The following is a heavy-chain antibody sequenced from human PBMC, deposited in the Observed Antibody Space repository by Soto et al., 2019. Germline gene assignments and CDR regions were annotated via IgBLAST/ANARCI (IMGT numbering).Heavy chain of an antibody. CDR2: VNWDGGSK. CDR3: VRGARLNFDY. J-gene: IGHJ4*02. Sequence: EVQLVESGGGVLRPGGSLRLSCAASGFTFDDYGMSWARQAPGKGLEWVSGVNWDGGSKGYADSVKGRFTISRDNSKNYRYLQMKSLREEDTAFYYCVRGARLNFDYWGQGTLVTVFS. V-gene: IGHV3-20*04. CDR1: GFTFDDYG.